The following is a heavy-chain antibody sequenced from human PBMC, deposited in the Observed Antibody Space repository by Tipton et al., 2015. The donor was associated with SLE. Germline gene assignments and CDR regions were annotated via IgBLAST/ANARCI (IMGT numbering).Heavy chain of an antibody. Sequence: GSLRLSCAASGFTFSSYGMHWVRQAPGKGLEWVAFIRYDGSNKYYADSVKGRFTISRDNSKNTLYLQMNSLRAEDTAVYYCAKGNYGDYPHYFDYWGQGTLVTVSS. J-gene: IGHJ4*02. CDR1: GFTFSSYG. D-gene: IGHD4-17*01. CDR3: AKGNYGDYPHYFDY. CDR2: IRYDGSNK. V-gene: IGHV3-30*02.